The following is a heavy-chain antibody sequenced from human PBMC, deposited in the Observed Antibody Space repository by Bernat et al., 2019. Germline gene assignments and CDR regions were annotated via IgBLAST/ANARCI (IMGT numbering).Heavy chain of an antibody. Sequence: QVQLVQSGAEVKKPGASVKVSCKASGYTFTNYGISWVRQAPGQGLEWMGWISAYNGNTNYAQKVQGRVTMTTDTSTSTAYMELRSLRCDDTAVDYCARKGRRCSHYYYFGMDVWGQGTTVTVSS. V-gene: IGHV1-18*01. CDR1: GYTFTNYG. CDR2: ISAYNGNT. D-gene: IGHD6-13*01. CDR3: ARKGRRCSHYYYFGMDV. J-gene: IGHJ6*02.